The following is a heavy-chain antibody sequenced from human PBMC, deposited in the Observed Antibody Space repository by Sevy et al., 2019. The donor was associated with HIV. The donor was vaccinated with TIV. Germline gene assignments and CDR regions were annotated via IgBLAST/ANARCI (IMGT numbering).Heavy chain of an antibody. D-gene: IGHD3-22*01. Sequence: GGSLRLSCAASTFTFSDYYMTWIRQAPGKGPESVSYISSRGSHIYYADSVKGRFTISRDNAKNSLYLQMNSLRAEDTAVYYCAKALNPALESMLEVNLRTLKGFDVWGQGTVVTVSS. CDR1: TFTFSDYY. J-gene: IGHJ3*01. V-gene: IGHV3-11*01. CDR3: AKALNPALESMLEVNLRTLKGFDV. CDR2: ISSRGSHI.